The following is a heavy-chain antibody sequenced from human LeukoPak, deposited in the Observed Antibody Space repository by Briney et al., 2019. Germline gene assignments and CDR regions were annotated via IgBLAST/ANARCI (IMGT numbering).Heavy chain of an antibody. Sequence: SETLSLTCTVSGGSISSGGYYWSWIRQHPGKGLEWIGYIYYSGSTYYNPSLKSRVTISVDTSKNQFSLKLSSVTAADTAVYYCAKDFWLSSSWPFDYWGQGTLVTVSS. V-gene: IGHV4-31*03. CDR2: IYYSGST. J-gene: IGHJ4*02. CDR3: AKDFWLSSSWPFDY. D-gene: IGHD6-13*01. CDR1: GGSISSGGYY.